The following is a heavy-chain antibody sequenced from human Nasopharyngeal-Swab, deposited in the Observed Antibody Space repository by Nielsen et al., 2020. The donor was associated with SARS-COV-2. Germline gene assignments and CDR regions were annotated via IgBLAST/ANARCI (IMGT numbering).Heavy chain of an antibody. J-gene: IGHJ5*02. CDR1: GGSMNSNNYY. CDR2: IYYSGTT. Sequence: SETLSLTCTVSGGSMNSNNYYWGWIRQPPEKGLEWIGSIYYSGTTYYNPSLKSRVTISLDTSKNQFSLKLNSLTAADTAVYFCARVIKIFGAVVGSFDPWGQGTLVTVSS. V-gene: IGHV4-39*07. CDR3: ARVIKIFGAVVGSFDP. D-gene: IGHD3-3*01.